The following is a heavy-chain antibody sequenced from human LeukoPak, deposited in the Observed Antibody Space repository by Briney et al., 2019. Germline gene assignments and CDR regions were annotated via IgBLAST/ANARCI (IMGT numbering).Heavy chain of an antibody. CDR2: INQHENEK. CDR1: GLTISTFW. J-gene: IGHJ4*02. CDR3: VSGGWFFNY. Sequence: PGGSLRLSCAASGLTISTFWMSWVRQAPGKGLEWVANINQHENEKNYVDSVRGRFTIYRDNAKNSLYLQMNNLRAGDTGIYYCVSGGWFFNYCGQGTLVTVSS. V-gene: IGHV3-7*01. D-gene: IGHD6-19*01.